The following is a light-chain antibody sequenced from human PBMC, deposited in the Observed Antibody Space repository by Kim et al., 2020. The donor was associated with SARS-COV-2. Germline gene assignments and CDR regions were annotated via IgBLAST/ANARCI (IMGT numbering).Light chain of an antibody. CDR3: SSYTSSSTWV. V-gene: IGLV2-14*01. CDR1: SSDVGNYNS. J-gene: IGLJ3*02. CDR2: DVS. Sequence: QSALTQPPSASGSPGQSVTISCTGTSSDVGNYNSVSWYQQHPGKAPKLMIYDVSKRPSGVSNRFSGSKSGNTASLTISGLQAEDEADYYCSSYTSSSTWVFGGGTQLTVL.